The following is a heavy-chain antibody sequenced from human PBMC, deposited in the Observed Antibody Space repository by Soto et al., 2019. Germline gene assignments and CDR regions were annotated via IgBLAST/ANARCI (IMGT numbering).Heavy chain of an antibody. J-gene: IGHJ4*02. V-gene: IGHV3-23*01. CDR2: ISGSGGTT. Sequence: GGSLRLSCAASGFTFSSYAMGWVRQAPGKGLEWVSTISGSGGTTYYADAVKGRCSISRDNSEHTLYLQMNSLRAEDPAVYYCATVRSTTIFDVLSLFAYWGQGTRVTVSS. CDR1: GFTFSSYA. D-gene: IGHD3-3*01. CDR3: ATVRSTTIFDVLSLFAY.